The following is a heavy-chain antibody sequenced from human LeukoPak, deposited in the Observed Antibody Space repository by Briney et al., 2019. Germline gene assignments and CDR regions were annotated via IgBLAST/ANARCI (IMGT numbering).Heavy chain of an antibody. CDR3: ARVLVATTLDY. D-gene: IGHD5-24*01. V-gene: IGHV5-51*01. CDR2: IYPGDSDT. CDR1: GYSFTSYW. Sequence: GESLKISCKGSGYSFTSYWIGWVRQMPGKGLEWMGIIYPGDSDTRYSPSFQGQVTISADRSISTAYLQWSSLKAPDTAMYYCARVLVATTLDYWGQGTLVTVSS. J-gene: IGHJ4*02.